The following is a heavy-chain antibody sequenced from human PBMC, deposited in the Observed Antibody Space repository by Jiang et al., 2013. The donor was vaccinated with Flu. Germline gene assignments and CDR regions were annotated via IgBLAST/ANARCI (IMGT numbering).Heavy chain of an antibody. D-gene: IGHD3-10*01. CDR2: ISGSGRTT. CDR3: AKAQSFYYGSGSPEGYFDY. CDR1: GFTFSSYA. Sequence: QLLESGGGLVQPGGSLRLSCAASGFTFSSYAMNWVRQAPGKGLEWVSAISGSGRTTYYADSVKGRFTISRDNSKNTLYLQMNSLRVEDTAVYYCAKAQSFYYGSGSPEGYFDYWG. J-gene: IGHJ4*03. V-gene: IGHV3-23*01.